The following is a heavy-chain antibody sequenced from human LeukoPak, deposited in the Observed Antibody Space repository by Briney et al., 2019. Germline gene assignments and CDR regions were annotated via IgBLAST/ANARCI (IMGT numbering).Heavy chain of an antibody. J-gene: IGHJ6*02. D-gene: IGHD3-9*01. Sequence: GGSLRLSCAASGFTFSSYAMSWVHQAPGKGLEWVSAISGSGGSTYYADSVKGRFTISRDNSKNSLYLQMNSLRTEDTALYYCAKDFGDYDILTGYYREDTYYYYYGMDVWGQGTTVTVSS. CDR1: GFTFSSYA. V-gene: IGHV3-23*01. CDR3: AKDFGDYDILTGYYREDTYYYYYGMDV. CDR2: ISGSGGST.